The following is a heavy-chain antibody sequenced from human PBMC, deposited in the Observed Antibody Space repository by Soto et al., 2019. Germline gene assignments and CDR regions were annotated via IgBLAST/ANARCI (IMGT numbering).Heavy chain of an antibody. V-gene: IGHV1-69*05. CDR2: IIPIFGTA. D-gene: IGHD2-15*01. CDR3: AREPLCGGKCYLNYFDP. Sequence: ASVKVSCKASGGTFSSYAIRWVRQAPGQELEWMGGIIPIFGTANYAQKFQGRVTITRDTSASTVYMELSSLTSEDTAVYYCAREPLCGGKCYLNYFDPWGQGTLVTVSS. J-gene: IGHJ5*02. CDR1: GGTFSSYA.